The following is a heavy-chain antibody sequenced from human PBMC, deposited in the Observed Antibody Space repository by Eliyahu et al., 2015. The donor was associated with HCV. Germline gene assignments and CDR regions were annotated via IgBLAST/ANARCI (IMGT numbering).Heavy chain of an antibody. CDR2: ISGSGGST. CDR1: GFPFSXYA. CDR3: ARDIRCSGGSCNSFGWFDP. V-gene: IGHV3-23*01. J-gene: IGHJ5*02. D-gene: IGHD2-15*01. Sequence: EVQLLESGGGLVQPGGSLRLSCAASGFPFSXYAXGWVRQTPGKGLQWVSVISGSGGSTYYAESVKGRFAISRDNSKNMLYLQMNRLRAEDTAVYSCARDIRCSGGSCNSFGWFDPWGQGTLVTVSS.